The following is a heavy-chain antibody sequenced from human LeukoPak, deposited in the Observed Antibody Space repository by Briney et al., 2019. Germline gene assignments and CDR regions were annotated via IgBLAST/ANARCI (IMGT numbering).Heavy chain of an antibody. J-gene: IGHJ3*02. CDR3: AGGITMVRPDAFDI. D-gene: IGHD3-10*01. CDR1: GGTFSNYG. V-gene: IGHV1-69*13. CDR2: IIPIFGTA. Sequence: ASVKVSCKDSGGTFSNYGISWVRQAPGQGLEWMGGIIPIFGTANYAQKFQGRVTITADESTSTAYMELSSLRSEDTAVYYCAGGITMVRPDAFDIWGQGTMVTVSS.